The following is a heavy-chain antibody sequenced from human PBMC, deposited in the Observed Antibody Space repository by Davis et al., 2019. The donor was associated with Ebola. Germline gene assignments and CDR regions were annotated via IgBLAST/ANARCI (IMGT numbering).Heavy chain of an antibody. Sequence: MPSETLSLTCTVSGGSISSSSYYWSWIRQPPGKGLEWIGEINHSGSTNYNPSLKSRVTISVDTSKNQFSLKLSSVTAADTAVYYCARGTYYYGSGSYYRPFDYWGQGTLVTVSS. D-gene: IGHD3-10*01. J-gene: IGHJ4*02. V-gene: IGHV4-39*07. CDR3: ARGTYYYGSGSYYRPFDY. CDR1: GGSISSSSYY. CDR2: INHSGST.